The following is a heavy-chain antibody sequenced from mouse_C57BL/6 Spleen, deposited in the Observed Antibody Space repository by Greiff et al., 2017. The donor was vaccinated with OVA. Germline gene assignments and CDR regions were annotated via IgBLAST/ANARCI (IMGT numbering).Heavy chain of an antibody. CDR2: INYDGSST. Sequence: EVQLVESEGGLVQPGSSMKLSCTASGFTFSDYYMAWVRQVPEKGLEWVANINYDGSSTYYLDSLKSRFIISRDNAKNILYLQMSSLKSEDTATYYCARSYGSSPYYAMDYWGQGTSVTVSS. CDR1: GFTFSDYY. J-gene: IGHJ4*01. CDR3: ARSYGSSPYYAMDY. V-gene: IGHV5-16*01. D-gene: IGHD1-1*01.